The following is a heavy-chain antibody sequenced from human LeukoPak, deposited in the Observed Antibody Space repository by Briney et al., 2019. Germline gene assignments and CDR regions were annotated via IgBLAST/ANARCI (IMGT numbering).Heavy chain of an antibody. CDR3: AKDATGACMDV. CDR2: ISSSSSYI. V-gene: IGHV3-21*01. CDR1: GFTFSSYS. D-gene: IGHD1-14*01. Sequence: GGSLRLSCAASGFTFSSYSMNWVRQAPGKGLEWVSSISSSSSYIYYADSVKGRFTISRDNSKNTLYVHMNSLRAEDTAVYFCAKDATGACMDVWGKGTTVTISS. J-gene: IGHJ6*03.